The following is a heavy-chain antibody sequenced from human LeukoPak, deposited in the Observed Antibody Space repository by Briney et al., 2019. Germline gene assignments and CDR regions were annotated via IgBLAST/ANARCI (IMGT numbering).Heavy chain of an antibody. CDR2: ISYDGSNT. J-gene: IGHJ4*02. D-gene: IGHD3-16*01. CDR1: GFTFSSYG. Sequence: GGSLRLSCAASGFTFSSYGMHWVRQAPGKGLEWVALISYDGSNTYYADSVKGRFTISRDNSKNTLYLQMKSLRAEETAVYYCAKDRFARNMLSYFGYWGQGTLVTVSS. CDR3: AKDRFARNMLSYFGY. V-gene: IGHV3-30*18.